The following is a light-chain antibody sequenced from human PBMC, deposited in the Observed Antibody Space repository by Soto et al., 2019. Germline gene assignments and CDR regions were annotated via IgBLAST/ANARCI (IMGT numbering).Light chain of an antibody. Sequence: EIVLTQSPGTLSLSPGERATLPCRASQSVSSSYFAWYQQKPGQATRLIIYGASSRANGIPDRFSGSGSGTDFNLTISRLEPEDFALYYCQQYGSSHPWTFGQGTKVDIK. CDR1: QSVSSSY. CDR3: QQYGSSHPWT. J-gene: IGKJ1*01. CDR2: GAS. V-gene: IGKV3-20*01.